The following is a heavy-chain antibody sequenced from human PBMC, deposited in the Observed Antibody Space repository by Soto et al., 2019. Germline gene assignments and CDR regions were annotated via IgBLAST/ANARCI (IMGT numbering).Heavy chain of an antibody. V-gene: IGHV1-69*01. CDR2: FVPMFSSS. CDR3: ARTGGTYYCDH. Sequence: QVQLVQSGAEVRKPGSSVNVSCKASGTSFTSYGIHWLRQAPGQGLEWMGGFVPMFSSSNYAQKFQDRLTVVADDSTNAAYMELSSLRADYAAIYYCARTGGTYYCDHLGEGTLVTVTS. CDR1: GTSFTSYG. J-gene: IGHJ4*02. D-gene: IGHD1-1*01.